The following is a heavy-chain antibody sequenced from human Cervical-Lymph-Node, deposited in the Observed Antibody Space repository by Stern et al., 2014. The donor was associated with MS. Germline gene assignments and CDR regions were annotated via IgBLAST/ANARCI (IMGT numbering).Heavy chain of an antibody. CDR3: AREDELGGAA. J-gene: IGHJ5*02. CDR2: ISSSSSTI. D-gene: IGHD1-26*01. Sequence: EVQLVESGGGLVQPGGSLRLSCAASGFTFSSYSMNWVRQAPGQGLEWVSYISSSSSTIYYADSVKGRFTITRDNAKNSLYLKMNSLRDEDTAVYYCAREDELGGAAWGQGTLVTVSS. CDR1: GFTFSSYS. V-gene: IGHV3-48*02.